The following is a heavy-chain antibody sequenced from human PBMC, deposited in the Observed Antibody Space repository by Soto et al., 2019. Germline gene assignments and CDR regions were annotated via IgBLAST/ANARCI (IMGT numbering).Heavy chain of an antibody. Sequence: GGSLRLSCGVSADSEFSFSDQYMNWVRQAPGKGLEWVSYISSSGSTIYYADSVKGRFTISRDNAKNSLYLQMNSLRAEDTAVYYCARGTRQWLERGCFDYWGQGTLVTVSS. V-gene: IGHV3-11*04. D-gene: IGHD6-19*01. CDR3: ARGTRQWLERGCFDY. J-gene: IGHJ4*02. CDR1: EFSFSDQY. CDR2: ISSSGSTI.